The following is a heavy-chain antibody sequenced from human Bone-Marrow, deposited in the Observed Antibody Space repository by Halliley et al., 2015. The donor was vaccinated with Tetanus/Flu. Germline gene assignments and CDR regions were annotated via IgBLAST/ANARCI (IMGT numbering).Heavy chain of an antibody. CDR3: ARSRDLGMTTLTLFDF. D-gene: IGHD4-17*01. CDR2: IYCSGST. Sequence: WIGYIYCSGSTKYTPSLKSRVSMSVDTSKNQFSLKLTSVTAADTAVYHCARSRDLGMTTLTLFDFWGQGTLVTVSS. J-gene: IGHJ4*02. V-gene: IGHV4-59*01.